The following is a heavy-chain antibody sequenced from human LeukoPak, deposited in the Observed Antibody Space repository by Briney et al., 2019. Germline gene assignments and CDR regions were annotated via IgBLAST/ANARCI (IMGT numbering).Heavy chain of an antibody. CDR3: VRHDGRGGATMGAFDS. CDR1: AASISSSNHH. CDR2: IYSGRTF. Sequence: SETLSLTCTLSAASISSSNHHWGWIRQSPGKGLEWIGSIYSGRTFYYNPSLNSRVTISVVTSDQFTLQLNSVTAADTAVYYCVRHDGRGGATMGAFDSWGQGSLVTVSS. V-gene: IGHV4-39*01. J-gene: IGHJ5*01. D-gene: IGHD5-12*01.